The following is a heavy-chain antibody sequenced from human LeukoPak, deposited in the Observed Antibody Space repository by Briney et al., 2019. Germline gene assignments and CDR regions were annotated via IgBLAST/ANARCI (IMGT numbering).Heavy chain of an antibody. CDR3: ARDLGAYLLFYDY. V-gene: IGHV1-2*02. Sequence: ASVKVSCKASGYTFTGYYMHWVRQAPGQGLEWMGWINPNSGGTNYAQKFQGRVTLTRDTSISTAYMELSRLRSDDTAVYYCARDLGAYLLFYDYWGQGTLVTVSS. CDR1: GYTFTGYY. D-gene: IGHD1-26*01. CDR2: INPNSGGT. J-gene: IGHJ4*02.